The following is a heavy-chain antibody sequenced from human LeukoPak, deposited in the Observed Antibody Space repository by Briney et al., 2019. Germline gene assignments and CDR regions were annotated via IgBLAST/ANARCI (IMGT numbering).Heavy chain of an antibody. J-gene: IGHJ4*02. V-gene: IGHV3-53*01. D-gene: IGHD5-24*01. Sequence: GGSLRLSCAASGFTFSSYAMSWVRQAPGKGLEWVSVIYSGGGTYYADSVKGRFTISRDNSKNTLYLQMNSLRAEDTAVYYCARGSNLFQFDYWGQGTLVTVSS. CDR2: IYSGGGT. CDR3: ARGSNLFQFDY. CDR1: GFTFSSYA.